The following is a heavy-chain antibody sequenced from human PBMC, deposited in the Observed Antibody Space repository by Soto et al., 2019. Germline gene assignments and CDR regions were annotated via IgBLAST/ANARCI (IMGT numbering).Heavy chain of an antibody. Sequence: ETLSLSCAVSGGSISSSNWWSFVRQPPGKGLEWIGEIYHSGSTNYNPSLKSRVTISVDKSKNQFSLKLSSVTAADTAVYYCARCYGSGSSYYYYGMDVWGQGTTVTVSS. D-gene: IGHD3-10*01. V-gene: IGHV4-4*02. CDR3: ARCYGSGSSYYYYGMDV. CDR1: GGSISSSNW. CDR2: IYHSGST. J-gene: IGHJ6*02.